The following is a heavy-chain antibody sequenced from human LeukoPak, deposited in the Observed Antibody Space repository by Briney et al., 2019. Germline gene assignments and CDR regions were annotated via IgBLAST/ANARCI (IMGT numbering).Heavy chain of an antibody. V-gene: IGHV4-31*03. CDR1: GGSISSGGYY. Sequence: SQTLSLTCTVSGGSISSGGYYWSWIRQHPGKGLEWIGYIYYSGSTYYNPSLKSRVTISVDTSKNQFSLKLSSVTAADTAVYYCARELRGALDSSGYADYWGQGTLVTVSS. D-gene: IGHD3-22*01. J-gene: IGHJ4*02. CDR2: IYYSGST. CDR3: ARELRGALDSSGYADY.